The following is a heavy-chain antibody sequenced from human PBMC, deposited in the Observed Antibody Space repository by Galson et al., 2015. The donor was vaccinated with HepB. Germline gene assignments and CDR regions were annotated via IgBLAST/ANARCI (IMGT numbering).Heavy chain of an antibody. Sequence: SLRLSCAASGFTFSSYWMSWVRQAPGKGLEWVANIKQDGSEKYYVDSVKGRFTISRDNAKNSLYLQMNSLRAEDTAVYYCARDQPLVGNAFDIWGQGTMVTVSS. D-gene: IGHD2-21*01. J-gene: IGHJ3*02. CDR3: ARDQPLVGNAFDI. CDR1: GFTFSSYW. CDR2: IKQDGSEK. V-gene: IGHV3-7*03.